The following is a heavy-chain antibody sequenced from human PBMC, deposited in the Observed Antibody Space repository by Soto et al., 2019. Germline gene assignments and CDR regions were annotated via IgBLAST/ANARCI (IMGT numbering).Heavy chain of an antibody. Sequence: EVQLAESGGGLAQPGGSLRLSCAASGFTLSGYAMDWVRQAPGKGLEYVSGISSNGVGTYYANSVQGRFTISRDNSKNTVYLQMGSLRPEDMAVYNWARRALPDFYSTDVGDKGTPVTVSS. J-gene: IGHJ6*03. CDR3: ARRALPDFYSTDV. V-gene: IGHV3-64*01. CDR1: GFTLSGYA. CDR2: ISSNGVGT.